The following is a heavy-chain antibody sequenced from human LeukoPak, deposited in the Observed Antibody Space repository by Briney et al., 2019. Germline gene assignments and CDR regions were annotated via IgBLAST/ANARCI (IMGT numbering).Heavy chain of an antibody. CDR3: ASRLYCSNTRCRNFPFAY. V-gene: IGHV1-69*13. J-gene: IGHJ4*02. CDR1: GGTFSSYA. Sequence: ASVKVSCKASGGTFSSYAINWVRQAPGQGLESMGGIIPIFGTANYAQKFQDRVTITADESTSTAYMELSSLRSEDTAIYYCASRLYCSNTRCRNFPFAYWGQGTLVTVSS. CDR2: IIPIFGTA. D-gene: IGHD2-2*01.